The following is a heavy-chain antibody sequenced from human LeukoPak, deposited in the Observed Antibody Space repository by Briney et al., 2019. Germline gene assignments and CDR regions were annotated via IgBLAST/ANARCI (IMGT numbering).Heavy chain of an antibody. J-gene: IGHJ4*02. Sequence: GASVKVSCKASGYTFTVYYMHWVREAPGQGLEGMGWINPNSGCANCAQTYQGRVTQNRDTYISTPYIQLTRQTSDDTAVYYCARETPNSLRFGELWGQGPLVTVSS. V-gene: IGHV1-2*02. CDR1: GYTFTVYY. D-gene: IGHD3-10*01. CDR3: ARETPNSLRFGEL. CDR2: INPNSGCA.